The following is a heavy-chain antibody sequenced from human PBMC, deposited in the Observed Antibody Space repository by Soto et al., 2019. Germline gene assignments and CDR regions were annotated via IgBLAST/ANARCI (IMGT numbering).Heavy chain of an antibody. V-gene: IGHV1-18*04. CDR1: GYTFTSYG. D-gene: IGHD2-15*01. CDR2: ISAYNGNT. Sequence: QVPLVQSGAEVKKPGASVKVSCKASGYTFTSYGISWVRQAPGQGLEWMGWISAYNGNTNYAQKLQGRVTMTTDTSTSTAYMELRSLRSDDTAVYYCAKGVVAATRRYYYGMDVWGQGTTVTVSS. J-gene: IGHJ6*02. CDR3: AKGVVAATRRYYYGMDV.